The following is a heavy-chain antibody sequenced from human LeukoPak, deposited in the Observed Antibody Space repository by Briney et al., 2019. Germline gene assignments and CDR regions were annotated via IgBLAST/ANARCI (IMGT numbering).Heavy chain of an antibody. D-gene: IGHD6-19*01. Sequence: GGSLRLSCAASGLTFSSYAMSWVRQAPGKGLEWVSAISGSGGSTYYADSVKGRFTISRDNSKNTLYLQMNSLRAEDTAVYYCAKDRRGSSGWYSPLDYWGQGTLVTVSS. CDR1: GLTFSSYA. CDR3: AKDRRGSSGWYSPLDY. J-gene: IGHJ4*02. CDR2: ISGSGGST. V-gene: IGHV3-23*01.